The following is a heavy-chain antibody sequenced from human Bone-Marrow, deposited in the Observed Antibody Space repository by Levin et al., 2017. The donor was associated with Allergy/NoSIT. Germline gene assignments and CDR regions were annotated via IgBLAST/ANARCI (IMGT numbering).Heavy chain of an antibody. V-gene: IGHV1-18*01. CDR2: ISAYSGKR. CDR3: ARVISSRIYPLQVDY. CDR1: GYTFSSYR. Sequence: AASVKVSCKASGYTFSSYRIGWVRQAPGQGLEWMGWISAYSGKRHSAQKFQGRVSMTSERSTMTAYMELRSLQSDDTAVYYCARVISSRIYPLQVDYWGQGSLVTVSS. D-gene: IGHD6-13*01. J-gene: IGHJ4*02.